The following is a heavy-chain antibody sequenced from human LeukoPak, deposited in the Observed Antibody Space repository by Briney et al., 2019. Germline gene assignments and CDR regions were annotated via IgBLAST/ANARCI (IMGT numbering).Heavy chain of an antibody. CDR3: ASPIAAAGTSNGAFDI. Sequence: PSETLPLTCAVYGGSFSGYYWSWIRQPPGKGLEWIGEINHSGSTNYNPSLKSRVTISVDTSKNQFSLKLSSVTAADTAVYYCASPIAAAGTSNGAFDIWGQGTMVTVSS. J-gene: IGHJ3*02. CDR1: GGSFSGYY. V-gene: IGHV4-34*01. D-gene: IGHD6-13*01. CDR2: INHSGST.